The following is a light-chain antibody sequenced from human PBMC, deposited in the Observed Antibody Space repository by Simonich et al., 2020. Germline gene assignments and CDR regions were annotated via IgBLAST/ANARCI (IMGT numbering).Light chain of an antibody. CDR3: QQYYSTPFT. Sequence: DIVMTQSPDSLAVSLGERAPINCKSSQSVLYSSNNKNYLAWYQQKPGQPPKLLIYWASTRESGVPDRFSGSGSGTDFTLTNSSLQAEDVAVYYCQQYYSTPFTFGPGTKVDIK. CDR2: WAS. V-gene: IGKV4-1*01. J-gene: IGKJ3*01. CDR1: QSVLYSSNNKNY.